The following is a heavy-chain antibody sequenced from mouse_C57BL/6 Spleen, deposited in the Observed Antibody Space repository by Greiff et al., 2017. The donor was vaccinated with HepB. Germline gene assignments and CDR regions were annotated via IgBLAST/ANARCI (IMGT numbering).Heavy chain of an antibody. V-gene: IGHV1-64*01. CDR3: ASGFTTGRSLDY. Sequence: QVQLKQPGAELVKPGASVKLSCKASGYTFTSYWMHRVKQRPGQGLEWIGMIHPNSGSTNYNEKFKSKATLTVDKSSSTAYMQLSSLTSEDSAVYYCASGFTTGRSLDYWGQGTTLTVSS. J-gene: IGHJ2*01. D-gene: IGHD1-1*01. CDR1: GYTFTSYW. CDR2: IHPNSGST.